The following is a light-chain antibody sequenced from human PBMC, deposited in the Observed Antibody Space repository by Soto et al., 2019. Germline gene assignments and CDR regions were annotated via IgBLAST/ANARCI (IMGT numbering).Light chain of an antibody. CDR1: SSGVENYNL. CDR2: EGS. Sequence: QSALTQPASVSGSPGQSITLCCTRTSSGVENYNLVSWYQHRPGKAPKLIIYEGSQRPSGVSDRFSGSKSGNTASLTISGLRAEDEADYYCSSYAGAAVFGEGTKLTVL. J-gene: IGLJ3*02. CDR3: SSYAGAAV. V-gene: IGLV2-23*01.